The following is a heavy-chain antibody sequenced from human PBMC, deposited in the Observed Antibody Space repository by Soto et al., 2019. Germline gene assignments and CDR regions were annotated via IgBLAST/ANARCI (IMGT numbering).Heavy chain of an antibody. J-gene: IGHJ4*02. CDR2: ISSSSSTI. Sequence: EVQLVESGGGLVQPGGSLRLSCAASGFTFSSYSMNWVRQAPGKGLEWVSYISSSSSTIYYADSVKGRFTISRDNAKNSLYLQMNSLREEDTAVYYCARDSGSYARDLEFWGQGTLVTVSS. V-gene: IGHV3-48*02. CDR3: ARDSGSYARDLEF. CDR1: GFTFSSYS. D-gene: IGHD1-26*01.